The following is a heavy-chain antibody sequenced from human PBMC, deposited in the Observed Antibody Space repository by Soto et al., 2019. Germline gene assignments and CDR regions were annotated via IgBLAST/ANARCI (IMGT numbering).Heavy chain of an antibody. CDR1: GGSISSSSYY. CDR2: IYYSGST. D-gene: IGHD3-16*02. J-gene: IGHJ3*02. CDR3: ATTPAVMITFGGVIVIPAFDI. Sequence: SETLSLTCTVSGGSISSSSYYWGWIRQPPGKGLEWIGSIYYSGSTYYNPSLKSRVTISVDTSKNQFSLKLSSVTAADTAVYYCATTPAVMITFGGVIVIPAFDIWGQGTMVTVSS. V-gene: IGHV4-39*01.